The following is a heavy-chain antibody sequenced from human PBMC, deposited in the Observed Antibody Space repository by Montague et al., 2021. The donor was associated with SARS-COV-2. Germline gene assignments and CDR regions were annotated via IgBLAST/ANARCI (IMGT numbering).Heavy chain of an antibody. CDR2: T. D-gene: IGHD6-19*01. V-gene: IGHV4-39*01. CDR3: ARQENSSGWFKPDAFDI. Sequence: TYYNPSLKSRVTISVDASKNQSSLKLSSVTAADTAVYYCARQENSSGWFKPDAFDIWGQGTMVTVSS. J-gene: IGHJ3*02.